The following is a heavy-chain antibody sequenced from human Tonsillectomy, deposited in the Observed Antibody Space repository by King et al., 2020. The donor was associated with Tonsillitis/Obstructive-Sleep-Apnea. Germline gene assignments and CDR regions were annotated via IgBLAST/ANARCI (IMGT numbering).Heavy chain of an antibody. Sequence: VQLVESGGGLVKPGGSLRLSCVASGFTFNNAWMSWVRQAPGKGLEWVARIKSKTDGGTTDYAVPVKDRFTISRDDSKNTLYLQMNSLKTEDTAVYYCTAGVWMTTTHYFDYWGQGILVTVSS. CDR1: GFTFNNAW. CDR3: TAGVWMTTTHYFDY. V-gene: IGHV3-15*01. J-gene: IGHJ4*02. D-gene: IGHD5-24*01. CDR2: IKSKTDGGTT.